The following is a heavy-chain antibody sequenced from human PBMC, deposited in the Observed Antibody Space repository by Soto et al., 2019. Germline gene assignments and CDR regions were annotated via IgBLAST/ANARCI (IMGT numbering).Heavy chain of an antibody. CDR2: INHSGST. Sequence: SETLSLTCAVYGGSFSGYYWSWIRQPPGKGLEWIGEINHSGSTNYNPSLKSRVTISVDTSKNQFSLKLSSVTAADTAVYYCARGRVESIVVVPAAHFDYWGQGTLVTVSS. CDR3: ARGRVESIVVVPAAHFDY. J-gene: IGHJ4*02. D-gene: IGHD2-2*01. CDR1: GGSFSGYY. V-gene: IGHV4-34*01.